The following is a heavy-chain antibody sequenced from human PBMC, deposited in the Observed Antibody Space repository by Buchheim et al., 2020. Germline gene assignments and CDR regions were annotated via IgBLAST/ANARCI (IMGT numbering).Heavy chain of an antibody. CDR3: ARENRIQLWSRPDY. V-gene: IGHV3-7*01. Sequence: EVQLVESGGGLVQPGGSLRLSCAASGFTFSSYWMSWVRQAPGKGLEWVANIKQDGSEKFYVESVKGRFTISRDNAKNSLYLQMNSLRAEDTAVYYCARENRIQLWSRPDYWGQGTL. J-gene: IGHJ4*02. CDR2: IKQDGSEK. CDR1: GFTFSSYW. D-gene: IGHD5-18*01.